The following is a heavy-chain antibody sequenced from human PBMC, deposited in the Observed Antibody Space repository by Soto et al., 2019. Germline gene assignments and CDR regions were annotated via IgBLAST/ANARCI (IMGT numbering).Heavy chain of an antibody. CDR3: ARRAYCGGDCTRNHYEYYSFDV. Sequence: EVQLVQSGAEVKNPGKSLKISCKGSGYSFSTYWIGWVRQMPGKGLEWIGIVYPSNSQTIYSPSFQGQVTISADESSSTAYLQWSSLKASDTAIYFCARRAYCGGDCTRNHYEYYSFDVWGQGTTVTVS. J-gene: IGHJ6*02. CDR2: VYPSNSQT. CDR1: GYSFSTYW. D-gene: IGHD2-21*02. V-gene: IGHV5-51*01.